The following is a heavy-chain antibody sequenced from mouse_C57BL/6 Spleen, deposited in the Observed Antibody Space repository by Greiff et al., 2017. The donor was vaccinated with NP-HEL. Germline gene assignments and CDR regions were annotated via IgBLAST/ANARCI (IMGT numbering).Heavy chain of an antibody. CDR1: GYTFTSYW. J-gene: IGHJ3*01. CDR3: ARSYYYGSSPAWFAY. V-gene: IGHV1-59*01. CDR2: IDPSDSYT. D-gene: IGHD1-1*01. Sequence: QVQLKQPGAELVRPGTSVKLSCKASGYTFTSYWMHWVKQRPGQGLEWIGVIDPSDSYTNYNQKFKGKATLTVDTSSSTAYMQLSSLTSEDSAVYYCARSYYYGSSPAWFAYWGQGTLVTVSA.